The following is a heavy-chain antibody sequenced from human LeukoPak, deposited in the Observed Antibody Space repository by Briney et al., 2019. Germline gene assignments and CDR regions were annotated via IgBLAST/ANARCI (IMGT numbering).Heavy chain of an antibody. CDR3: ARAARDGYNTYYMDV. CDR2: IYSGGST. J-gene: IGHJ6*03. Sequence: GGSLRLSCAASGFTVSTNYMSWVRQAPGKGLEWVSVIYSGGSTYYADSVKGRFTVSRDSSKNTLYLQMSSLRAEDTAMYYCARAARDGYNTYYMDVWGKGTTVTVSS. CDR1: GFTVSTNY. D-gene: IGHD5-24*01. V-gene: IGHV3-53*01.